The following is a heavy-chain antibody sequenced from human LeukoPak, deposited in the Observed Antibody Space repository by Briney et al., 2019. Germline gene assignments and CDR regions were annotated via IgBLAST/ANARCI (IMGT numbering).Heavy chain of an antibody. J-gene: IGHJ4*02. CDR1: GFTFSSYA. CDR3: ARGSQQLSYFDY. CDR2: ISYDGSNK. Sequence: PGGSLRLSCAASGFTFSSYAMHWVRQAPGKGLEWVAVISYDGSNKYYADSVKGRFTISRDNSKNTLYLQMNSLRAEDTAVYYCARGSQQLSYFDYWGQGTLVTVSS. V-gene: IGHV3-30-3*01. D-gene: IGHD6-13*01.